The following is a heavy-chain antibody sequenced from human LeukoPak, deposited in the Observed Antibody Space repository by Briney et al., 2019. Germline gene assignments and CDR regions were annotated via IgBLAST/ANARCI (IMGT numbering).Heavy chain of an antibody. CDR3: ARGRTRGRTVPHDY. J-gene: IGHJ4*02. CDR1: GFTFSSYG. CDR2: IRYDGSNK. Sequence: PGGSLRLSCAASGFTFSSYGMHWVRQAPGKGLEWVAFIRYDGSNKYYADSVKGRFTISRDNSKNTLFLQMNSLRREDTALYYCARGRTRGRTVPHDYWGQGTLVTVSS. D-gene: IGHD3-10*01. V-gene: IGHV3-30*02.